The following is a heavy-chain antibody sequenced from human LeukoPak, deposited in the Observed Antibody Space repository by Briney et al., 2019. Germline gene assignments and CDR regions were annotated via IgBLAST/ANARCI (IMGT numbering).Heavy chain of an antibody. J-gene: IGHJ5*02. D-gene: IGHD3-3*01. CDR3: ARGSVDTTYYDFWSGYYTPVPWFDP. CDR2: INSDGSST. V-gene: IGHV3-74*01. CDR1: GFTFSSYG. Sequence: PGRSLRLSCAASGFTFSSYGMHWVRQAPGKGLVWVSRINSDGSSTSYADSVKGRFTLSRDNAKNTLYLQMNSLRAEDTAVYYCARGSVDTTYYDFWSGYYTPVPWFDPWGQGTLVTVSS.